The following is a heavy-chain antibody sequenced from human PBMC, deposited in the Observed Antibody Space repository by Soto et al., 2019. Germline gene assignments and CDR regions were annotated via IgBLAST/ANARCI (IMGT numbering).Heavy chain of an antibody. Sequence: GGSLRLSCAASGFTFSSYAMHWVRQAPGKGLEWVAVISYDGSNKYYADSVKGRFTISRDNSKNTLYLQMNSLRAEDTAVYYCAGLKQQLFLPFDYWGQGTLVTVSS. V-gene: IGHV3-30-3*01. CDR1: GFTFSSYA. J-gene: IGHJ4*02. D-gene: IGHD6-13*01. CDR3: AGLKQQLFLPFDY. CDR2: ISYDGSNK.